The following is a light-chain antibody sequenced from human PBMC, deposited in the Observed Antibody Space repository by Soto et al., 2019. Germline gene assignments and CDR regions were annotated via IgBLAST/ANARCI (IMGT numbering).Light chain of an antibody. Sequence: DIQMTQSPSSLSASVGDRVTITCRASQSIRRYINWYQQKPGRAPKLLIYAASNLQSGVPSRFSGSGSGTDFTLTISSMQPEDFASYYCQQSYSTSWTFGQGTKVEFK. CDR3: QQSYSTSWT. CDR2: AAS. V-gene: IGKV1-39*01. CDR1: QSIRRY. J-gene: IGKJ1*01.